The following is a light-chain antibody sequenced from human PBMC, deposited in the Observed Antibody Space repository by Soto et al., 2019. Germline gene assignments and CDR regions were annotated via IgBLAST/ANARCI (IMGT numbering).Light chain of an antibody. J-gene: IGLJ3*02. CDR3: CSYAGSSTLV. Sequence: QSVLTQPASVSESPGQSITISCIGTSSDVGTYNLVSWYQHHPGKAPKLMIYEVNNRPSVVSNRFSGSKSGNTASLTISGLQAEDKADYYCCSYAGSSTLVFGGGTKVTVL. CDR1: SSDVGTYNL. V-gene: IGLV2-23*02. CDR2: EVN.